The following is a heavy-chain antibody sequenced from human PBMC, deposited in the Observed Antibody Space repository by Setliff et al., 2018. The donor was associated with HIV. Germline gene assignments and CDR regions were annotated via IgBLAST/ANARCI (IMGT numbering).Heavy chain of an antibody. CDR3: TRDIRFTDSGGYRGFDY. V-gene: IGHV3-7*01. D-gene: IGHD6-25*01. J-gene: IGHJ4*02. CDR2: IKQDGSEK. CDR1: GLIFSSYW. Sequence: GGSLRLSCAASGLIFSSYWMSWVRQAPGKGLEWVANIKQDGSEKYYVDSVKGRFTISRDNAKNSLYLQMNSLRAEDTAVYYCTRDIRFTDSGGYRGFDYWGQGIQVTSPQ.